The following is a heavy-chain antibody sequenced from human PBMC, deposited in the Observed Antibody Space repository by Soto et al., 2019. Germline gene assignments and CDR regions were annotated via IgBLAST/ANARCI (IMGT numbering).Heavy chain of an antibody. Sequence: QMQLVQSGPEVKKPGTSVKVSCKASGFTFTSSAVQWVRQARGQRLEWIGWIVVGSGNTNYAQKFQERVTIPRDMPTSTDYMELSSLRSEDTAVYYCAALWVAATRGYWGQGTLVTVSS. J-gene: IGHJ4*02. CDR2: IVVGSGNT. CDR3: AALWVAATRGY. CDR1: GFTFTSSA. V-gene: IGHV1-58*01. D-gene: IGHD2-15*01.